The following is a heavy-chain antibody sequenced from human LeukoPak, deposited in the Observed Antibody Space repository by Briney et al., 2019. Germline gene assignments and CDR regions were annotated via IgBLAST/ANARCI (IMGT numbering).Heavy chain of an antibody. CDR3: AKEAYGSGSYSLYYFDY. J-gene: IGHJ4*02. Sequence: GGSLRLSCAASGFTFDDYAMHWVRQAPGKGLEWVSGISWNSGSIGYADSVKGRFTISRDNAKSSLYLQMNSLRAEDTALYYCAKEAYGSGSYSLYYFDYWGQGTLVTVSS. V-gene: IGHV3-9*01. CDR2: ISWNSGSI. D-gene: IGHD3-10*01. CDR1: GFTFDDYA.